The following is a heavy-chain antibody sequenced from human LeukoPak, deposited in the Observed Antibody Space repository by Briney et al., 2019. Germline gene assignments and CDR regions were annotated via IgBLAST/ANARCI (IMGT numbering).Heavy chain of an antibody. D-gene: IGHD5-24*01. CDR2: ISASGSST. V-gene: IGHV3-23*01. CDR3: ASLGDGYNFWRH. J-gene: IGHJ4*02. CDR1: GFTFSSYA. Sequence: PGGSLRLSCAASGFTFSSYAMSWVRQAPGKGLEWVSTISASGSSTYYADSVKGRFTLSRDNSKNTLYLQMNSLRAEDTAVYYCASLGDGYNFWRHWGQGTLVTVSS.